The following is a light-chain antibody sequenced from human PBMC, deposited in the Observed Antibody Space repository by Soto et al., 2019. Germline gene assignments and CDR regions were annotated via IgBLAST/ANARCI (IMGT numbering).Light chain of an antibody. J-gene: IGKJ1*01. CDR1: EDITNY. Sequence: DIPMTQSPSSLSASVGDRVTITCQASEDITNYLNWYQHKPGKAPKLLISDASTLERGVPSRFSGSGSGTDFTFTISGLQPEDIATYYCQQYNNVPRTFGQGTRVEIK. CDR3: QQYNNVPRT. V-gene: IGKV1-33*01. CDR2: DAS.